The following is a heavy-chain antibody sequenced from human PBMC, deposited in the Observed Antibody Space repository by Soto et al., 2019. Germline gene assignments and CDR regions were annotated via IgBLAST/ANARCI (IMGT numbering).Heavy chain of an antibody. Sequence: PGGSMRLACSASGYPFDDYCMSWVRQDTGKGLEWVSGINWNGGSTGYADSVKGRFTISRDNAKNSLYLQMNSLRAEDTALYHFARAKLRYFDTYNYYFDLWGQGTLVTVSS. V-gene: IGHV3-20*01. J-gene: IGHJ4*02. CDR2: INWNGGST. CDR1: GYPFDDYC. CDR3: ARAKLRYFDTYNYYFDL. D-gene: IGHD3-9*01.